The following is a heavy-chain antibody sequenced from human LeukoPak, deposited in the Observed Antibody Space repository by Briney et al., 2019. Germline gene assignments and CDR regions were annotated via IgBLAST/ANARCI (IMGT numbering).Heavy chain of an antibody. CDR2: INHSGSI. V-gene: IGHV4-34*01. D-gene: IGHD3-10*01. Sequence: SETLSLTCAVYGGSFSGYYWSWIGQPPGKGLEWIGEINHSGSINYNPSLKSRVTISVDTSKNQFSLKLSSVTAADTAVYYCARGSGAMVRGVITYYFDYWGQGTLVTVSS. CDR3: ARGSGAMVRGVITYYFDY. CDR1: GGSFSGYY. J-gene: IGHJ4*02.